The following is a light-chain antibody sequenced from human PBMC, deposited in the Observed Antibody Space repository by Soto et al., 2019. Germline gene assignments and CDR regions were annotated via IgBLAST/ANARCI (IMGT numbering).Light chain of an antibody. CDR1: SSDVDGYKY. Sequence: QSALTQPASVSGSPGQSITISCTGTSSDVDGYKYVSWYQQHPGKAPKLMIYAVSNRPSGVSNRFSGSKSGDTASLTISGLQAEDEADYYCSSSTSRSTFWVFGGGTQLTVL. CDR3: SSSTSRSTFWV. J-gene: IGLJ3*02. V-gene: IGLV2-14*01. CDR2: AVS.